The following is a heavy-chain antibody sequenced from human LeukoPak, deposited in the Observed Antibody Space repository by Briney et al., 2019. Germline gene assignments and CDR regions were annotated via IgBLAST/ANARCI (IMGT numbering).Heavy chain of an antibody. CDR2: IKPDGIDK. CDR3: ATISAQTFDI. J-gene: IGHJ3*02. D-gene: IGHD5-24*01. Sequence: GGSLRLSCVGSGFTFRSHWVNWVRQSPGKGLEWVANIKPDGIDKYYVDSARGRFTVSRDDAKNSAFLQMNSLRAEDTAIYYCATISAQTFDIWGQGTLVSVSS. CDR1: GFTFRSHW. V-gene: IGHV3-7*01.